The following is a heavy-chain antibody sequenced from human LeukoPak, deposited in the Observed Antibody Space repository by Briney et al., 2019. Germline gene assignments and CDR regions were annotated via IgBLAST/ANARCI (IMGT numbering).Heavy chain of an antibody. V-gene: IGHV3-7*03. CDR1: GFTFSSYW. CDR2: IKQDGSEK. D-gene: IGHD3-22*01. CDR3: ARDVLGYYDSSGYSDY. Sequence: PGGSLRLSCAASGFTFSSYWMSWVRQAPGKGLEWVANIKQDGSEKYYVDSVKGRFTNSRDNAKNSLYLQMNSLRAEDTAVYYCARDVLGYYDSSGYSDYWGQGTLVTVSS. J-gene: IGHJ4*02.